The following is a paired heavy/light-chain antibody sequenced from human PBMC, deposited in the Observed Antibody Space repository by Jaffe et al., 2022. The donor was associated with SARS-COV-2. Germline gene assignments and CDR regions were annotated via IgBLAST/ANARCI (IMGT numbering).Heavy chain of an antibody. CDR1: GYSFTSYW. CDR2: IDPSDSYT. J-gene: IGHJ6*02. V-gene: IGHV5-10-1*03. CDR3: ARGVLLWFGETPLYGMDV. Sequence: EVQLVQSGAEVKKPGESLRISCKGSGYSFTSYWISWVRQMPGKGLEWMGRIDPSDSYTNYSPSFQGHVTISADKSISTAYLQWSSLKASDTAMYYCARGVLLWFGETPLYGMDVWGQGTTVTVSS. D-gene: IGHD3-10*01.
Light chain of an antibody. V-gene: IGKV3-20*01. CDR3: QQYGSSPLVT. Sequence: EIVLTQSPGTLSLSPGERATLSCRASQSVSSSYLAWYQQKPGQAPRLLIYGASSRATGIPDRFSGSGSGTDFTLTISRLEPEDFAVYYCQQYGSSPLVTFGGGTKVEIK. CDR2: GAS. J-gene: IGKJ4*01. CDR1: QSVSSSY.